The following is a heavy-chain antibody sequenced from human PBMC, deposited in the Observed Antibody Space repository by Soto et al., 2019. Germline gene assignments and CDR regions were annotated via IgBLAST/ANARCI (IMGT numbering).Heavy chain of an antibody. Sequence: QVQLVESGGGVVQPGRSLRLSCAASGVTFSSYGMHWVRQAPGKGLEWMAVIWYDGSNIYYADSVKGRFTISRDNSKNTLYLQMNSLRAEDTAVYYCVRAYAGGWFYFDYWGQGTLVTVSS. CDR1: GVTFSSYG. CDR3: VRAYAGGWFYFDY. D-gene: IGHD6-19*01. CDR2: IWYDGSNI. J-gene: IGHJ4*02. V-gene: IGHV3-33*01.